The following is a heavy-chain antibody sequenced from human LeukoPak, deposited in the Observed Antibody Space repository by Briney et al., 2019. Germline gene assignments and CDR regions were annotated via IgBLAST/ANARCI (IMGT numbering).Heavy chain of an antibody. CDR2: IRQDGSEK. CDR3: ARGYCSRTNCYAAAVDI. D-gene: IGHD2-2*01. CDR1: GFTFSRHW. Sequence: PGGSLRLSCEASGFTFSRHWMSWVRQAPGKGLEWVANIRQDGSEKYYVDSVKGRFTISRDNAKRSLDLQMNSLRAEDTAVYYCARGYCSRTNCYAAAVDIWGQGTMATVSS. J-gene: IGHJ3*02. V-gene: IGHV3-7*01.